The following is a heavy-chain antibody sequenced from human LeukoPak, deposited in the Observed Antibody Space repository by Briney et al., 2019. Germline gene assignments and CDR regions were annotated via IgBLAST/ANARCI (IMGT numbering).Heavy chain of an antibody. J-gene: IGHJ5*02. V-gene: IGHV3-7*01. D-gene: IGHD3-16*01. Sequence: PGGSLRLSCAASGFTFSNHAMSWVRQAPGKGLEWVANIKQDGSEKNYVDSVKGRFTIFRDNARNSLYLQMNSLRAEDTAVYYCASHSYGYNHWGQGTLVIVSS. CDR1: GFTFSNHA. CDR3: ASHSYGYNH. CDR2: IKQDGSEK.